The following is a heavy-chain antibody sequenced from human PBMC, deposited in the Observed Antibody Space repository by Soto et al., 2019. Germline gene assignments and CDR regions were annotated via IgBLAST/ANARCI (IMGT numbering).Heavy chain of an antibody. CDR3: AKGGSAYYPRFFDN. Sequence: PVGSLRLSCAASGFSFSDYSMNWVRQAPGKGLEWVSGIGDNGNSPYYTDSLKGRFTISRDNSKNTLYLQMKGLRAEDTAIYYCAKGGSAYYPRFFDNWGQGTLVTVSS. J-gene: IGHJ4*02. CDR2: IGDNGNSP. V-gene: IGHV3-23*01. CDR1: GFSFSDYS. D-gene: IGHD3-22*01.